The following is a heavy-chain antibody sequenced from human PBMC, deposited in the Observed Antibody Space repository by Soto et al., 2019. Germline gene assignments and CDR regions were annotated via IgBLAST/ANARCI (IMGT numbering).Heavy chain of an antibody. V-gene: IGHV3-33*01. Sequence: QVQLVESGGGVVQTGGSLRLSCAESGFIFNDYAMHWVRQAQGKGLEWVSFIWYDGSNKNYADSVEGRFPIARDNTKNTLHLQMNSLRLEDTSVYYCARYPPASGFAVDVLGQGTTVTV. D-gene: IGHD2-2*01. CDR3: ARYPPASGFAVDV. J-gene: IGHJ6*02. CDR2: IWYDGSNK. CDR1: GFIFNDYA.